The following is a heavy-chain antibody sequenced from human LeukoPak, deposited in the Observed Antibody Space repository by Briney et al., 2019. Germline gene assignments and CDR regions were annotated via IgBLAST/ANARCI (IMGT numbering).Heavy chain of an antibody. Sequence: AGGSLRLSCAASGFTFSNYNMNWVRQAPGKGLEWVSYISSSSSNIYYADSVKGRFTISRDNAKNSLYLQMNSLRAEDTAVYYCARDRLGISGGMDVWGKGTTVTVSS. CDR2: ISSSSSNI. CDR3: ARDRLGISGGMDV. J-gene: IGHJ6*04. V-gene: IGHV3-48*01. D-gene: IGHD7-27*01. CDR1: GFTFSNYN.